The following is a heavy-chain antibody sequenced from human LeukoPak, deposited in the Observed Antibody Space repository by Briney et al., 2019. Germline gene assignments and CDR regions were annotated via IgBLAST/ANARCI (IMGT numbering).Heavy chain of an antibody. V-gene: IGHV4-34*01. CDR2: INHSGST. CDR3: ARSYYDFWSGYHYYFDY. J-gene: IGHJ4*02. Sequence: PSETLSLTCAVYGGSFSGYYWSWIRQPPGKGLEWIGEINHSGSTNYHPSLKSRVTMSVDTSKNQFSLKLSSVTAADTAVYYCARSYYDFWSGYHYYFDYWGQGTLVTVSS. D-gene: IGHD3-3*01. CDR1: GGSFSGYY.